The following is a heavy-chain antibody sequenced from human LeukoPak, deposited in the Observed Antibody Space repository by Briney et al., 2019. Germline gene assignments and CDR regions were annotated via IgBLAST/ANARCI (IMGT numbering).Heavy chain of an antibody. Sequence: GGSLSLSCAASGFTFSSHSMNWVSQAPGQGLEWVSYISSSSSTIYYADSVKGRFTISRDNAKNSLYLQMNSLRADDTAVYYCASRASYYEDCGQGTPPTVSS. CDR3: ASRASYYED. D-gene: IGHD3-16*01. V-gene: IGHV3-48*01. CDR1: GFTFSSHS. J-gene: IGHJ4*02. CDR2: ISSSSSTI.